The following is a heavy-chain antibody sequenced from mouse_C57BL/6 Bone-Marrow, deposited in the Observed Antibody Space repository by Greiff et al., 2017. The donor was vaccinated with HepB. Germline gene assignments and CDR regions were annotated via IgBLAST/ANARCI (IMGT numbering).Heavy chain of an antibody. V-gene: IGHV1-63*01. CDR3: ARWGYLWYFDV. J-gene: IGHJ1*03. CDR2: IYPGGGYT. Sequence: VQLQQSGAELVRPGTSVKMSCKASGYTFTNYWIGWAKQRPGHGLEWIGDIYPGGGYTNYNEKFKGKATLTADKSSSTAYMQFSSLTSEDSAIYYCARWGYLWYFDVWGTGTTVTVSS. CDR1: GYTFTNYW. D-gene: IGHD2-14*01.